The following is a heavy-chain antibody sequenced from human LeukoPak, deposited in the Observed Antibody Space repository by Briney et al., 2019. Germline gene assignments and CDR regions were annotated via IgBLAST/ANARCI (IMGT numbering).Heavy chain of an antibody. J-gene: IGHJ4*02. CDR3: ATQAYALFDH. D-gene: IGHD2-2*01. CDR2: IREDGSDT. CDR1: GLSFRNFW. Sequence: GGSLRLSCVASGLSFRNFWMIWVRQAPGKGLEWVANIREDGSDTYYADSVKGRFTISRDNAKNSLYLQMSSLRPEDTAVYYCATQAYALFDHWGQGTLVTVSS. V-gene: IGHV3-7*03.